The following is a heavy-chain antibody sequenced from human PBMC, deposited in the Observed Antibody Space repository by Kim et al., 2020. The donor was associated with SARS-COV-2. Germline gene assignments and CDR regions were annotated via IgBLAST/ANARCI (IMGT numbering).Heavy chain of an antibody. CDR2: IYWDDDK. CDR1: GFSLSTNGVG. J-gene: IGHJ4*02. Sequence: SGPTLVNPTQTLTLTCTFSGFSLSTNGVGVGWIRQPPGKALEWLAFIYWDDDKRLSPSLKSRLTITKDTSKNQVVLTMTNMDPVDTATYYCAHRTTLTGFGYWGQGTLVTVSS. V-gene: IGHV2-5*02. CDR3: AHRTTLTGFGY. D-gene: IGHD4-17*01.